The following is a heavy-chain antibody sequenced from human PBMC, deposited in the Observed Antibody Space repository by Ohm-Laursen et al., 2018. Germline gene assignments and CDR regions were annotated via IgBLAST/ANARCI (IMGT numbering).Heavy chain of an antibody. CDR2: IYYSGTT. Sequence: GTLSLTWTVSGAPISTHYWSWIRQPPGKGLEWIGCIYYSGTTNYNPSLKSRVTISLNTSKNQFSLKLSSVTAADTAVYYCARRGHAFDIWGQGTMVTVSS. CDR3: ARRGHAFDI. CDR1: GAPISTHY. J-gene: IGHJ3*02. V-gene: IGHV4-59*11.